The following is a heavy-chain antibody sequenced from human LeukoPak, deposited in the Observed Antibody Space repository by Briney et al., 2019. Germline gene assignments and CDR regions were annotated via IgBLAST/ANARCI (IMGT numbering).Heavy chain of an antibody. CDR2: ISWNSGGI. V-gene: IGHV3-9*01. CDR1: GFTFEEYA. J-gene: IGHJ6*03. Sequence: GESLRLSCAASGFTFEEYAMHWVRQVPGKGLEWVSGISWNSGGIAYADSVRGRFTISRDNAKKSLYLQMNSLRAEDSALYYCARDVVVPAAMNYFFYYYMDVWGKGTTVTVSS. D-gene: IGHD2-2*01. CDR3: ARDVVVPAAMNYFFYYYMDV.